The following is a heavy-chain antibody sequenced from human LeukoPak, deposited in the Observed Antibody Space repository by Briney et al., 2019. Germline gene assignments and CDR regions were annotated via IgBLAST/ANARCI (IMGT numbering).Heavy chain of an antibody. D-gene: IGHD3-16*02. V-gene: IGHV1-18*04. J-gene: IGHJ3*02. CDR3: ARDRGYRDHDAFDI. Sequence: SVKVSCKASGYTFTSYGISWVRQAPGQGLEWMGWISAYNGNTNYAQKLQGRVTMTTDTSTSTAYMELRSLRSDDTAVYYCARDRGYRDHDAFDIWGQGTMVTVSS. CDR2: ISAYNGNT. CDR1: GYTFTSYG.